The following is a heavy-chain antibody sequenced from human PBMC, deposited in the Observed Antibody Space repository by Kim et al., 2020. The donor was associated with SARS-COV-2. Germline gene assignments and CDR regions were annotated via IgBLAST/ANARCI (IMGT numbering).Heavy chain of an antibody. Sequence: SVKVSCKTSGGTFSSNPISWVRQAPGQGLEWMGWIIAFMGIGDYAQKFQGRVTITADRSTSTAYMELNSLRSDDTALYYCATEVGRTGDRFRGGQGTLLTVSS. CDR3: ATEVGRTGDRFR. CDR1: GGTFSSNP. V-gene: IGHV1-69*10. J-gene: IGHJ4*02. CDR2: IIAFMGIG. D-gene: IGHD7-27*01.